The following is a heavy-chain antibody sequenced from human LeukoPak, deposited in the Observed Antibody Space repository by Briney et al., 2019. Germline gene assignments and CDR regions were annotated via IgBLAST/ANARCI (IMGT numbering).Heavy chain of an antibody. CDR2: ISWNSGSI. D-gene: IGHD4-17*01. CDR3: AKDISYGDYVLDY. Sequence: GGSLRPSCAASGFTFNDYDMHWVRQAPGKGLEWVSGISWNSGSIGYADSVKGRFTISRDNAKNSLYLQMNSLRAEDTALYYCAKDISYGDYVLDYWGQGTLVTVSS. CDR1: GFTFNDYD. J-gene: IGHJ4*02. V-gene: IGHV3-9*01.